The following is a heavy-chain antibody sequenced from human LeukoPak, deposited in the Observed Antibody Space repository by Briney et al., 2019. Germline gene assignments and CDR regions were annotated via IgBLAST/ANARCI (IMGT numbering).Heavy chain of an antibody. V-gene: IGHV1-8*01. D-gene: IGHD3-3*01. CDR1: GYTFTSYD. CDR3: ARGRYDFWSGYSGSDY. CDR2: MNPNSGNT. Sequence: ASVKVSCKASGYTFTSYDINSVRQATGQGLEWMGWMNPNSGNTGYAQKFQGRVTMSRNTSISTAYMELSSLRSEDTAVYYCARGRYDFWSGYSGSDYWGQGTLVTVSS. J-gene: IGHJ4*02.